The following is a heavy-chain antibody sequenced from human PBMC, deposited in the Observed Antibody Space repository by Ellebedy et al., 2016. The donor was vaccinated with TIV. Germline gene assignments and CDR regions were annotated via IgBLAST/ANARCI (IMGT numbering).Heavy chain of an antibody. CDR2: INPSGGST. V-gene: IGHV1-46*01. CDR3: ARDHPEVVVNTQGAGYYYYGMDV. D-gene: IGHD3-22*01. CDR1: GYTFTSYY. J-gene: IGHJ6*02. Sequence: ASVKVSCXASGYTFTSYYMHWVRQAPGQGLEWMGIINPSGGSTSYAQKFQGRVTMTRDTSTSTVYMELSSLRSEDTAVYYCARDHPEVVVNTQGAGYYYYGMDVWGQGTTVTVSS.